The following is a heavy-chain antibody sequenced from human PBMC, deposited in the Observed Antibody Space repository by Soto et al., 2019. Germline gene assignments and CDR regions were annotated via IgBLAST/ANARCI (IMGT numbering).Heavy chain of an antibody. CDR2: ISGTGTTT. CDR1: GFTFSSYA. J-gene: IGHJ4*02. D-gene: IGHD2-8*01. CDR3: VKAVYLLDFDY. Sequence: GGSLRLSCAASGFTFSSYAMTWVRQAPGKGLEWVSTISGTGTTTYYADSVKGRFTISRDNSKNTLYLQMNSLRTEDTAVYYCVKAVYLLDFDYWGQGTLVIVSS. V-gene: IGHV3-23*01.